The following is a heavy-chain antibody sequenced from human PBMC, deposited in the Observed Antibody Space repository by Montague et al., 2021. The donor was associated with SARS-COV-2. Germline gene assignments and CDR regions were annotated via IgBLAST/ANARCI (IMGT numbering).Heavy chain of an antibody. CDR3: AVAQNACFIYNCLNCMDI. Sequence: SETLSLTCTVSAGSISSHYWSWIRQPPGKALEWIGYVYYTGSTKYNPSLQSRVTMSVDTPKNRFSLSLRSPTAADTAVYYCAVAQNACFIYNCLNCMDIWGLGALVTVSS. V-gene: IGHV4-59*11. D-gene: IGHD1-1*01. J-gene: IGHJ4*02. CDR1: AGSISSHY. CDR2: VYYTGST.